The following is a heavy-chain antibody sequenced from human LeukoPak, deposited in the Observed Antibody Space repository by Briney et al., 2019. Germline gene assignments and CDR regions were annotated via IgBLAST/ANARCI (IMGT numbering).Heavy chain of an antibody. J-gene: IGHJ4*02. CDR2: IKQDGSEK. V-gene: IGHV3-7*05. D-gene: IGHD6-19*01. Sequence: PGGSLRLSCAASGFIFSSYWMNWVRQAPGKGLEWVANIKQDGSEKYYVDSVKGRFTISRDNAKNSLYLQMNSLRAEDTAVYYCAMAVIGSGWTLDYWGQGTLVTVS. CDR1: GFIFSSYW. CDR3: AMAVIGSGWTLDY.